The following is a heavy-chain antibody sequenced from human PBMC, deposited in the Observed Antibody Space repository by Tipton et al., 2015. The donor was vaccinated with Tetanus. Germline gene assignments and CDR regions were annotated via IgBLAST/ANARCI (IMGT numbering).Heavy chain of an antibody. V-gene: IGHV1-8*02. J-gene: IGHJ3*01. CDR2: MTPKNGDT. Sequence: QLVQSGAEVKKPGASVKVSCKASGYSFTGYDINWVRQATGQGLEWMGWMTPKNGDTGYAQNFQGRLTMTRNTSISTAYMELSSLRSEDTAVYYCARGRGRGAFDLWGQGTMVTVSS. D-gene: IGHD2-15*01. CDR1: GYSFTGYD. CDR3: ARGRGRGAFDL.